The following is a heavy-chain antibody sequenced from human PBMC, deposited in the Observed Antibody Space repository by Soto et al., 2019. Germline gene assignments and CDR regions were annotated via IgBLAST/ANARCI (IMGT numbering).Heavy chain of an antibody. CDR2: VYYSGST. V-gene: IGHV4-61*01. CDR3: ARARITMVREVIKYNMDV. D-gene: IGHD3-10*01. CDR1: GDSVSSGNFY. Sequence: SETLSLTCTVSGDSVSSGNFYWSWIRQPSWKGLEWIGYVYYSGSTHSNPSLQSRVTISVDTSKNQFSLKLSSVTAADTGIYYCARARITMVREVIKYNMDVWGQGTTVTVSS. J-gene: IGHJ6*02.